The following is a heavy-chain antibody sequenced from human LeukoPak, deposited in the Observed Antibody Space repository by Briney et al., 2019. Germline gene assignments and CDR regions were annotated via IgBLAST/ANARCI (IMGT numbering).Heavy chain of an antibody. CDR1: GGSFSGYY. J-gene: IGHJ4*02. Sequence: SETLSLTCAVYGGSFSGYYWSWIRQPPGKGLEWIGEINHSGSTNYNPSLKSRVTISVDTSKNQFSLKLSSVTAADTAVYYCARGRRGWGDYWGQGTLVTVSS. V-gene: IGHV4-34*01. D-gene: IGHD3-16*01. CDR2: INHSGST. CDR3: ARGRRGWGDY.